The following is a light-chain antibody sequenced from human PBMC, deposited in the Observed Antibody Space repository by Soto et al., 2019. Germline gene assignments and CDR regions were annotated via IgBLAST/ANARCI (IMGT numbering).Light chain of an antibody. Sequence: EIVLTQSPGTLSLSPGERATLSCRASQSVNNNYLAWYQQKPGQAPRLLIYGASRRATGIPDGFSGSGSGPDFTLTISRLEPEDFAVASCQQYGSSPLTFGGGTKVEIK. V-gene: IGKV3-20*01. CDR3: QQYGSSPLT. CDR2: GAS. CDR1: QSVNNNY. J-gene: IGKJ4*01.